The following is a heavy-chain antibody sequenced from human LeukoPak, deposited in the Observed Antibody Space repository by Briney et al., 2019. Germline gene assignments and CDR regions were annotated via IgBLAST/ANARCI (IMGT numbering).Heavy chain of an antibody. CDR3: VRLRRNSDTSGFYYYYDF. D-gene: IGHD3-22*01. CDR2: ISVRSSYI. CDR1: GYTFSRYS. Sequence: GGSLRLSCLASGYTFSRYSINWVRQAPGKGLEWVSSISVRSSYIYYADSVRGRFRISRDDARDSVFLEMNSLRAEDAAVYYCVRLRRNSDTSGFYYYYDFWGQGTMVTVSS. V-gene: IGHV3-21*01. J-gene: IGHJ4*02.